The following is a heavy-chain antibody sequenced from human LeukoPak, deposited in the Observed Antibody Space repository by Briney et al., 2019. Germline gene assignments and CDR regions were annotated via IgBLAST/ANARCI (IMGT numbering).Heavy chain of an antibody. CDR1: GGSISSGGYS. Sequence: SETLSLTCAVSGGSISSGGYSWSWIRQPPGKGLEWIGRIYTSGSTNHNPSLKSRVTISLDTSKNQFSLKLISVTAADTAVYFCARERTDTSMDYWGQGTLVTVSS. D-gene: IGHD5-18*01. J-gene: IGHJ4*02. V-gene: IGHV4-61*02. CDR2: IYTSGST. CDR3: ARERTDTSMDY.